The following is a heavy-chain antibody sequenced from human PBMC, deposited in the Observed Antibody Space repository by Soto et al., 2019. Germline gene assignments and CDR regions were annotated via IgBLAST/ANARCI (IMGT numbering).Heavy chain of an antibody. J-gene: IGHJ6*02. CDR2: IIPIFGTA. D-gene: IGHD2-21*02. CDR3: ARDRHIVVVTAPPYYGMDV. V-gene: IGHV1-69*13. CDR1: GGTFSSYA. Sequence: ASVKVSCKASGGTFSSYAISWVRQAPGQGLEWMGGIIPIFGTANYAQKFQGRVTITADESTSTAYVELSSLRSEDTAVYYCARDRHIVVVTAPPYYGMDVWGQGTTVTVSS.